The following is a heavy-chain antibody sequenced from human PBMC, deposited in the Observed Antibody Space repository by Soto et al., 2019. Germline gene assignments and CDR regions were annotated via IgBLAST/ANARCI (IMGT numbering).Heavy chain of an antibody. Sequence: QVQLVQSGAEVKEPGASVKVSCKASGYTFTTHVMHWVRQAPGQRLEWMGWVNGGDGNTKYSQKFQDRVTITRDTSATTAYMELRRLRSEDKAVYYCARDSGIRGPSGDLDYWGQGTLVTVSS. CDR2: VNGGDGNT. D-gene: IGHD1-20*01. V-gene: IGHV1-3*01. CDR1: GYTFTTHV. CDR3: ARDSGIRGPSGDLDY. J-gene: IGHJ4*02.